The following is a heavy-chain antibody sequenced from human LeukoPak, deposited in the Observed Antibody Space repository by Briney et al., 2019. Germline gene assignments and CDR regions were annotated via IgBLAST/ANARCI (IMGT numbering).Heavy chain of an antibody. CDR2: IYSSGST. D-gene: IGHD1-26*01. CDR3: AKSGGYGLIDY. CDR1: GYSISSGYY. J-gene: IGHJ4*02. Sequence: SETLSLTCTVSGYSISSGYYWGWIRQPPGKGVEWIGSIYSSGSTYYNASLQSRVTISIETSKNQISLRLNSVTAADTAMYYCAKSGGYGLIDYWGQGTLVTVSS. V-gene: IGHV4-38-2*02.